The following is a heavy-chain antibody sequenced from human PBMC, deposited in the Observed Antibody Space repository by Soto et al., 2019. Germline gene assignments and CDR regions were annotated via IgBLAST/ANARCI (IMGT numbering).Heavy chain of an antibody. CDR1: GFTFSSYG. CDR2: IWYDGSNK. J-gene: IGHJ3*02. D-gene: IGHD3-22*01. V-gene: IGHV3-33*01. CDR3: ARDLPTNYYDSSGPPDAFDI. Sequence: HPGGSLRPSCAASGFTFSSYGMHWVRQAPGKGLEWVAVIWYDGSNKYYADSVKGRFTISRDNSKSTLYLQMNSLRAEDTAVYYCARDLPTNYYDSSGPPDAFDIWGQGTMVTVSS.